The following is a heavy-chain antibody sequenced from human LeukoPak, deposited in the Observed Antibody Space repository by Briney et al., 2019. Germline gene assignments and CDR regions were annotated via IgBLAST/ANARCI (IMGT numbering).Heavy chain of an antibody. CDR1: GFTLSDYY. D-gene: IGHD2-2*02. Sequence: PGGSLRLSCAASGFTLSDYYMSWIRQAPGKGLEWVPYISGTGNVIYDADSVKGRFTISKDNAKKSLYLQMTSLRVEDTAVYYCARASAACYTYRCFFDIWGQGTMVTVSS. J-gene: IGHJ3*02. CDR2: ISGTGNVI. V-gene: IGHV3-11*04. CDR3: ARASAACYTYRCFFDI.